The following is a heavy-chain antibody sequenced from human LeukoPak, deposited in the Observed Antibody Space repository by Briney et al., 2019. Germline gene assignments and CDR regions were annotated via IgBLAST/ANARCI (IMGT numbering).Heavy chain of an antibody. D-gene: IGHD3-9*01. V-gene: IGHV3-66*01. J-gene: IGHJ4*02. CDR1: GLSVSSNY. CDR2: IYRDGSS. CDR3: ARSFYDILIGYYQYFDY. Sequence: SGGSLRLSRVASGLSVSSNYMSWVRQAPGKGLEWVSVIYRDGSSYYAESVKGRFTISRDNSKNTLYIQMNSLRAEDTAVYYCARSFYDILIGYYQYFDYWGQGTLVTVSS.